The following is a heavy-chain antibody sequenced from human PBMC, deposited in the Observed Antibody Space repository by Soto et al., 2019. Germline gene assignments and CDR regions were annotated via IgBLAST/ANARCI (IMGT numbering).Heavy chain of an antibody. Sequence: QAQLVQSGAEVRKPGASVKVSCGAFGYTFTDYFIHWVRQAPGQGLEWMGVISPRAGSTTSAQEFQGRLSMTRDTSTNTLYMELGSLRPEDTAIYYCARMEPHGVNWFDPWGQGTLVTVSS. D-gene: IGHD1-1*01. V-gene: IGHV1-46*03. CDR3: ARMEPHGVNWFDP. J-gene: IGHJ5*02. CDR2: ISPRAGST. CDR1: GYTFTDYF.